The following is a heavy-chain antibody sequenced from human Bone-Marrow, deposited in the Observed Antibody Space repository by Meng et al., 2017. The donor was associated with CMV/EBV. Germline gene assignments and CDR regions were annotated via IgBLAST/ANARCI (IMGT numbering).Heavy chain of an antibody. J-gene: IGHJ6*02. CDR3: ARGQTGTRYYYYYYGMDV. CDR2: IIPILGIA. D-gene: IGHD1-7*01. Sequence: SVKVSCKASGGTFSSYAISWVRQAPGQGLEWMGGIIPILGIANYAQKFQGRATITADKSTSTAYMELSSLRSEDTAVYYCARGQTGTRYYYYYYGMDVWGQRPTVTVSS. V-gene: IGHV1-69*10. CDR1: GGTFSSYA.